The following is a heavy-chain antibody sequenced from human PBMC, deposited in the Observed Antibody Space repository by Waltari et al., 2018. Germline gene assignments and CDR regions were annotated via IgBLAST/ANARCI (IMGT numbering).Heavy chain of an antibody. Sequence: QVQLVQSGAEVKKPGSSVKVSCKASGGTFSSYAISWVRQAPGQGLEWMGGIIPIFGTANYAQKFQGRVTITTDESTSTAYMELSSLRSEDTAVYYCARDQGNRYSSSWYTLYYWGQGTLVTVSS. CDR1: GGTFSSYA. D-gene: IGHD6-13*01. CDR2: IIPIFGTA. CDR3: ARDQGNRYSSSWYTLYY. J-gene: IGHJ4*02. V-gene: IGHV1-69*05.